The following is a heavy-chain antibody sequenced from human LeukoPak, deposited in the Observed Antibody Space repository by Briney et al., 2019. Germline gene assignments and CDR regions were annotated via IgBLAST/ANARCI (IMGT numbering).Heavy chain of an antibody. D-gene: IGHD3/OR15-3a*01. CDR2: ISGNGGRT. CDR3: ARDEFGPLAF. CDR1: GFTFDDYA. V-gene: IGHV3-43*02. Sequence: TGGSLRLSCAASGFTFDDYAMHWVRQGPGKGLEWVSVISGNGGRTNYADSVKGRFTISRDNAKNSLYLQMNSLRTEDTALYYCARDEFGPLAFWGRGTLVTVSS. J-gene: IGHJ4*02.